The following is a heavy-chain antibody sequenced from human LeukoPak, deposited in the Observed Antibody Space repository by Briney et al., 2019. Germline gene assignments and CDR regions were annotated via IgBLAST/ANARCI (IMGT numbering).Heavy chain of an antibody. CDR2: INHSGST. D-gene: IGHD3-22*01. J-gene: IGHJ5*02. CDR3: ARDLDYYDSTWFDP. V-gene: IGHV4-34*01. CDR1: GGSFSGYY. Sequence: SETLSLTCAVYGGSFSGYYWSWIRQPPGKGLEWIGEINHSGSTNYNPSLKSRVTISVDTSKNQFSLKLSSVTAADTAVYYCARDLDYYDSTWFDPWGQGTLVTVSS.